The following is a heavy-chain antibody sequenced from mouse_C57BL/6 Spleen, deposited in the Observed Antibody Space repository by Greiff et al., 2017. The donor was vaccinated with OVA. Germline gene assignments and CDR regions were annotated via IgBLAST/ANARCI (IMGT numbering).Heavy chain of an antibody. J-gene: IGHJ2*01. CDR1: GYTFTDYY. Sequence: DVQLQESGPELVKPGASVKISCKASGYTFTDYYMNWVKQSHGKSLEWIGDINPNNGGTSYNQKFKGKATLTVDKSSSTAYMELRSLTSEDSAVYYCARNFYFDYWGQGTTLTVSS. V-gene: IGHV1-26*01. CDR2: INPNNGGT. CDR3: ARNFYFDY.